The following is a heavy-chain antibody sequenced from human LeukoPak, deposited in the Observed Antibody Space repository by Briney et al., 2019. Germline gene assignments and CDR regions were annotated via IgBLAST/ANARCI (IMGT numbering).Heavy chain of an antibody. CDR3: ARPDCSSTSCESSFDY. Sequence: PGGSLRLSCAASAFTFSTYGMHWVRQAPGKGLEWVAVIWYDGSNKYYADSVKGRFTISRDNSKNTLYLQMNSLRAEDTAVYYCARPDCSSTSCESSFDYWGQGTLVTVSS. V-gene: IGHV3-33*01. D-gene: IGHD2-2*01. CDR2: IWYDGSNK. CDR1: AFTFSTYG. J-gene: IGHJ4*02.